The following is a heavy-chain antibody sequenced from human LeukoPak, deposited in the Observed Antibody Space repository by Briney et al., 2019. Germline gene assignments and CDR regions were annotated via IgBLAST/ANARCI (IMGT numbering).Heavy chain of an antibody. Sequence: SVKVSCKASGYTFTSYGISWVRQAPGQGLEWMGGIIPIFGTANYAQKFQGRVTITADKSTSTAYMELSSLRSEDTAVYYCARSAWTVGVLGYFDYWGQGTLVTVSS. CDR2: IIPIFGTA. CDR1: GYTFTSYG. CDR3: ARSAWTVGVLGYFDY. J-gene: IGHJ4*02. D-gene: IGHD3-16*01. V-gene: IGHV1-69*06.